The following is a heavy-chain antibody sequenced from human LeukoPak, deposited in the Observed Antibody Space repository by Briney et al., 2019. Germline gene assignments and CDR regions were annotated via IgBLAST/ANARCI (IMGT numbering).Heavy chain of an antibody. D-gene: IGHD3-3*01. J-gene: IGHJ6*03. V-gene: IGHV1-2*02. CDR2: INPNSGGT. CDR1: GYTFTGYY. Sequence: ASVKVSCKASGYTFTGYYMHWVRQAPGQGLEWMGWINPNSGGTNYAQKFQGRVTMTRDTSISTAYMELSRLRSDDTAVYYCARVGGGPYDFWSGYYPRSEYYYYMDVWGKGTTVTVS. CDR3: ARVGGGPYDFWSGYYPRSEYYYYMDV.